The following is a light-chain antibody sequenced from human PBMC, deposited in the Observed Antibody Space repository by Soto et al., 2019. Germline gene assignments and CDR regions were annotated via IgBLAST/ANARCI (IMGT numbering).Light chain of an antibody. CDR2: DVN. Sequence: QSALTQPASVSGSPGQSITISCTGTSSDVGAYDFVSWYQQHPGKAPQLIIYDVNKRPSGVPDRFSGSKSGNTASLTVSGLQAEDEADYFCNSYGGTNNYVVFGGGTKVTVL. J-gene: IGLJ2*01. CDR3: NSYGGTNNYVV. CDR1: SSDVGAYDF. V-gene: IGLV2-8*01.